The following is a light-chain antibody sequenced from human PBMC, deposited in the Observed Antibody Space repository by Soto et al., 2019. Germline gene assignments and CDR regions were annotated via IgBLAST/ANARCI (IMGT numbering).Light chain of an antibody. CDR2: GAS. J-gene: IGKJ1*01. CDR1: QSVSNKY. CDR3: QQYNNWPRT. V-gene: IGKV3-15*01. Sequence: IVLTQSPATLSLSPGERATLSWRASQSVSNKYLARYQQKPGQAPRLVIDGASTRATGIPARFSVSGAGTEFTLTISSQQYEVVAVYYGQQYNNWPRTFGQGTKVDIK.